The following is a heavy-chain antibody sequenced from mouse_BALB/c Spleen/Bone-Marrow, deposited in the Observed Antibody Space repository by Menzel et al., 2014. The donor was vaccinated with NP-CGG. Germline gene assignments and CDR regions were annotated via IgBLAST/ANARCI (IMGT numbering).Heavy chain of an antibody. CDR3: ARDLDD. J-gene: IGHJ2*01. CDR1: GYTFTTYW. Sequence: QVQLQQSGAELAKPGASVKMSCKASGYTFTTYWMHWVKQRPGQGLEWIGYINPSTGYTEYNQKFKDKATLTADKSSSTAYMQLISLTFEDSAVYYCARDLDDWGQGTTLTVSS. CDR2: INPSTGYT. V-gene: IGHV1-7*01.